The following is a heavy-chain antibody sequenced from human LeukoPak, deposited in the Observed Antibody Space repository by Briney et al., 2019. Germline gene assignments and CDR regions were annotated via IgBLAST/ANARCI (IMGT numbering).Heavy chain of an antibody. J-gene: IGHJ4*02. CDR3: ARGRFSGPDDY. Sequence: PRGSLRLSCAVSEFSVSSNYMNWVRQAPGKGLEWVSVIYSGGATYYADSVRGRFTISRDNSKNMVSLQMTSLGAEDTAVYYCARGRFSGPDDYWGQGTLVTASS. CDR2: IYSGGAT. D-gene: IGHD6-19*01. CDR1: EFSVSSNY. V-gene: IGHV3-53*01.